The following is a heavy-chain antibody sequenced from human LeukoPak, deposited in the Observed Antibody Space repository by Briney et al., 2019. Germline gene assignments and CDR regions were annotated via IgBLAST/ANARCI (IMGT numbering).Heavy chain of an antibody. J-gene: IGHJ4*02. Sequence: ASETLSLTCAVYGGSFSGYSWSWIRQPPGKGLEWIGEITHSGSANYNPSLKSRVTMSLDTSKNQFSLNLRSVTAADTAVYYCARDLPGYSPFDYWGQGTLVP. V-gene: IGHV4-34*01. CDR1: GGSFSGYS. CDR2: ITHSGSA. CDR3: ARDLPGYSPFDY. D-gene: IGHD5-18*01.